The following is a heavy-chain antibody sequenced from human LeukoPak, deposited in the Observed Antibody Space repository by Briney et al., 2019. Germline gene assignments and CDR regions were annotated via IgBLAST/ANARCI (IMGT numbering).Heavy chain of an antibody. CDR3: ARQLAAPGTQWFDP. D-gene: IGHD6-13*01. V-gene: IGHV4-59*08. J-gene: IGHJ5*02. CDR2: IHYSGTT. Sequence: SETLSLTCTVSGGSISGYYWSWIRQPPGKGLEWIGYIHYSGTTNYNPSFTSRVTISVDTSKNQFSLKLSSVTAADTAVYFCARQLAAPGTQWFDPWGQGTLVTVSS. CDR1: GGSISGYY.